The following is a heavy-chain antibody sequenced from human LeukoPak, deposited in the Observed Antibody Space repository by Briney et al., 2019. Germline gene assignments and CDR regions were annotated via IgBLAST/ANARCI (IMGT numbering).Heavy chain of an antibody. CDR1: GYTFTSYD. V-gene: IGHV1-8*01. J-gene: IGHJ3*02. CDR2: MNPNSGNT. CDR3: QVESSSWYPDAFDI. D-gene: IGHD6-13*01. Sequence: ASVKVSCKASGYTFTSYDINWVRQATGQGLEWMGWMNPNSGNTGYAQKFQGRVTMTRNTSISTAYMELSSLRSEDTAVYYCQVESSSWYPDAFDIWGQGTMVTVSS.